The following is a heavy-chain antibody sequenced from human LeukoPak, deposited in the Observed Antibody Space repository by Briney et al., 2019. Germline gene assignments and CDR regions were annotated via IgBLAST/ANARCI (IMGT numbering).Heavy chain of an antibody. D-gene: IGHD3-10*01. Sequence: GGSLRLSCAASGFTFDDYAMHWVRQAPGKGLEWVSGISWNSGSIGYADSVKGRFTISRDNAKNSLYLQMNSLRAEDTALYYCAKGGYGSGSHLDYWGQGTLVTVSS. CDR1: GFTFDDYA. J-gene: IGHJ4*02. CDR3: AKGGYGSGSHLDY. V-gene: IGHV3-9*01. CDR2: ISWNSGSI.